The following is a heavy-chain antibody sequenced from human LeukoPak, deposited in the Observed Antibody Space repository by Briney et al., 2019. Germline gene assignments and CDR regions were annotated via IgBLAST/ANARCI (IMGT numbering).Heavy chain of an antibody. V-gene: IGHV3-48*04. CDR2: ISGNSDNI. CDR3: VRASIWAFDI. Sequence: GGSLRLSCAASGFIFSSYSMNWVRQAPGKGLEWVSYISGNSDNILYADSVKGRFTISRDNAKNSLYLQMNSLRAWDTAVYYCVRASIWAFDIWGQGTMVTVSS. CDR1: GFIFSSYS. J-gene: IGHJ3*02. D-gene: IGHD2-21*01.